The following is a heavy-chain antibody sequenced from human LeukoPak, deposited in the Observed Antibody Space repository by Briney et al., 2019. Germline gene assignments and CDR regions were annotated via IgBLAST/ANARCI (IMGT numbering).Heavy chain of an antibody. CDR1: GGSVSSGSYY. CDR2: IYYSGNT. J-gene: IGHJ4*02. V-gene: IGHV4-61*01. D-gene: IGHD4-23*01. CDR3: ARDLLNEGNHLDY. Sequence: SETLSLTCTVSGGSVSSGSYYWSWIRQPPGKGLEWIGYIYYSGNTNYNPSLKSRVTISVDTSKNQFSLKLSSVTAADTAVYYCARDLLNEGNHLDYWGQGTLVTVSS.